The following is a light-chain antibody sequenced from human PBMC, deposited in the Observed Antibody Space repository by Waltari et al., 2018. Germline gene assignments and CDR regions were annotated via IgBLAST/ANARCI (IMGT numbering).Light chain of an antibody. V-gene: IGKV1-39*01. J-gene: IGKJ2*01. Sequence: DIQMTQSPSSLSASVGDRVTITCRASQSISSYLNWYQQKPGKAPKLLIYAASSLQSGVPSRFSGSGSGTDFTLTISSLQPEDFATYYCQQNYSNPHTFGQGTKLEIK. CDR2: AAS. CDR1: QSISSY. CDR3: QQNYSNPHT.